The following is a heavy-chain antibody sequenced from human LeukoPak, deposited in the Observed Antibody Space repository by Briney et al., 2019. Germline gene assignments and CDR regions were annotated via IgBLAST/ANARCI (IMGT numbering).Heavy chain of an antibody. V-gene: IGHV4-59*12. CDR2: IYYSGST. CDR1: GGSISFYY. D-gene: IGHD2-15*01. Sequence: SETLSLTCTVSGGSISFYYWSWIRQPPGKGLEWIGYIYYSGSTNYNPSLKSRVTISVDTSKNQFSLKLSSVTAADTAVYYCAFRAHDCSGGSCSTLPREGNVNWFDPWGQGTLVTVSS. J-gene: IGHJ5*02. CDR3: AFRAHDCSGGSCSTLPREGNVNWFDP.